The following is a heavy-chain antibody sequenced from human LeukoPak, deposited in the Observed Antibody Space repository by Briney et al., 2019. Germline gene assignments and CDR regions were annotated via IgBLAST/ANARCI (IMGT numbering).Heavy chain of an antibody. D-gene: IGHD5-18*01. CDR3: AKVHQWIQVLDL. CDR1: GFTFSSYA. V-gene: IGHV3-23*01. Sequence: QTGGSLRLSCAASGFTFSSYAMSWVRQAPGKGLEWVSAISGSGGSTYYADSVKGRFTISRDNSKNTLYLQMNSLRAEDTAVYYCAKVHQWIQVLDLWGRGTLVTVSS. CDR2: ISGSGGST. J-gene: IGHJ2*01.